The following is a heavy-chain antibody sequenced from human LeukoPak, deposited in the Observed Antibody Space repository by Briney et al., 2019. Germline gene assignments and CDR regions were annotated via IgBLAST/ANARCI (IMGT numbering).Heavy chain of an antibody. CDR3: ARPHCSSTDCHPPEWFDP. CDR2: MNPNSGNT. V-gene: IGHV1-8*01. Sequence: GASVRVSCKTSGYTFTNYDINWVRQATGQGLEWMGWMNPNSGNTGYAQKFQGRVTMTRNTSISTAYMELSSLRSEETAVYYCARPHCSSTDCHPPEWFDPWGQGTLVTVSS. CDR1: GYTFTNYD. D-gene: IGHD2-2*01. J-gene: IGHJ5*02.